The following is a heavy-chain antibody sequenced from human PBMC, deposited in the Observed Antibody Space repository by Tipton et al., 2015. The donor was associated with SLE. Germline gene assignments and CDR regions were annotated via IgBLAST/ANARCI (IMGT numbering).Heavy chain of an antibody. CDR2: IGSSGSPI. J-gene: IGHJ4*02. CDR3: ARDQDRSSSRGRTYSDY. Sequence: SLRLSCAASGFTFRSYEMNWFRQAPGKGLEWLSYIGSSGSPIYYADSVKGRFTISRDNAKNSLYLQMNSLRAEDTAVYYCARDQDRSSSRGRTYSDYWGQ. D-gene: IGHD6-6*01. CDR1: GFTFRSYE. V-gene: IGHV3-48*03.